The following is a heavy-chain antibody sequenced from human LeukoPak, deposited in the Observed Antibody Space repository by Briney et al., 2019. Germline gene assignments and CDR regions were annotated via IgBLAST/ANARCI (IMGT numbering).Heavy chain of an antibody. CDR1: GFTFSSYA. Sequence: GGSLRLSCAASGFTFSSYAMHWVRQAPGKGLEWVAVISYDGSNKYYADSVKGRFTISRDNSKNTLYLQMNSLRAEDTAVYYCARSGYYYDSSSYSRVMDYWGQGTLVTVSS. CDR3: ARSGYYYDSSSYSRVMDY. V-gene: IGHV3-30-3*01. CDR2: ISYDGSNK. J-gene: IGHJ4*02. D-gene: IGHD3-22*01.